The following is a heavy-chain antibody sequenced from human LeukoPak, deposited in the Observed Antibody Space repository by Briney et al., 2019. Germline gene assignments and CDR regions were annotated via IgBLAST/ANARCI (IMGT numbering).Heavy chain of an antibody. CDR3: ARDGHSGSYRDSDC. CDR1: GFTFRNYW. J-gene: IGHJ4*02. V-gene: IGHV3-7*01. D-gene: IGHD1-26*01. CDR2: IKQDGSEI. Sequence: GGSLRLSCAASGFTFRNYWMTWVRQAPGKGLEWVANIKQDGSEIYYVDSVKGRFTISRDNAKNSLYLQMNSLRAEDTAVYYCARDGHSGSYRDSDCWGQGTLVTVSS.